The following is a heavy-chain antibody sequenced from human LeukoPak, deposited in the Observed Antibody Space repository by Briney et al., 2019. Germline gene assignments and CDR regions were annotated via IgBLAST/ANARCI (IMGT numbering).Heavy chain of an antibody. CDR3: ARRGYCYSY. D-gene: IGHD2-21*01. Sequence: SETLSLTCAVYGGSFSGYYWSWIRQPPGKGLEWIGEINHSGSTNYNPSLKSRVTISVDTSKNQFSLKLSSVTAADTAVYYCARRGYCYSYWGQGTLVTVSS. CDR2: INHSGST. V-gene: IGHV4-34*01. J-gene: IGHJ4*02. CDR1: GGSFSGYY.